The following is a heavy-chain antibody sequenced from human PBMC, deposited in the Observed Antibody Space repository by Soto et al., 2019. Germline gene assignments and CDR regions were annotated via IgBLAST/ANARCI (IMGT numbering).Heavy chain of an antibody. J-gene: IGHJ5*02. CDR2: IVVGSGNT. V-gene: IGHV1-58*01. Sequence: SVKVSCKASGFTFTSSAVQWVRQARGQRLEWIGWIVVGSGNTNYAQKFQERVTITRDMSTSTANMELSSLRSEDTAVYYCAADSYYDFSYWFDPWGQGTLVTVSS. CDR1: GFTFTSSA. CDR3: AADSYYDFSYWFDP. D-gene: IGHD3-3*01.